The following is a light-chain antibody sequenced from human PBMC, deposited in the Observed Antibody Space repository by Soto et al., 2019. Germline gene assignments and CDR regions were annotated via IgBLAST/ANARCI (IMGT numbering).Light chain of an antibody. Sequence: QSVLTQPPSASGTPGQRVTLSCSGSSSNIGSNYVYWYQQLPGTAPKLLIYRNNQRPSGVPDRFSGSKSGTSASLAISGLRSEDEADYYCAAWDDSLSARYVFGTGTKLTVL. CDR1: SSNIGSNY. V-gene: IGLV1-47*01. CDR3: AAWDDSLSARYV. CDR2: RNN. J-gene: IGLJ1*01.